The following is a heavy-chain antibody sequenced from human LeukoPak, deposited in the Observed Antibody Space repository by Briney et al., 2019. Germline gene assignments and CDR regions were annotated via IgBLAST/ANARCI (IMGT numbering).Heavy chain of an antibody. Sequence: GGSLRLSCAASGFSVSRNYLSWVRQAPGKGLEGVSVIYGGATTDYADSVKGRFTISTDSSKNTLYLQMNSLRDEDPSVYYCARGGRTDSGSYPYGMDVWGQGATVTVSS. D-gene: IGHD3-10*01. CDR3: ARGGRTDSGSYPYGMDV. CDR2: IYGGATT. J-gene: IGHJ6*02. CDR1: GFSVSRNY. V-gene: IGHV3-66*01.